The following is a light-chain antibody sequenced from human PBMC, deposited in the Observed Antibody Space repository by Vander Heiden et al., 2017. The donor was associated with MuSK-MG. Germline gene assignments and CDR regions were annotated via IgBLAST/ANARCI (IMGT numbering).Light chain of an antibody. CDR1: QSRLYSSDNKNY. CDR3: QQYYNTPLT. CDR2: WTS. V-gene: IGKV4-1*01. Sequence: DIVMTPSSESVSVSLGERTTSNGRSSQSRLYSSDNKNYLAWYQQKPGQPPKLLIYWTSTRECGVPDRFSGSGSGTDFTLTISSLQAEDVAVYYCQQYYNTPLTFGGGTRLEIK. J-gene: IGKJ4*01.